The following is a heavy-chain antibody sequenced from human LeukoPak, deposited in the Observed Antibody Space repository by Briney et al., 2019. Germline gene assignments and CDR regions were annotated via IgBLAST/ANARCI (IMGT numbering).Heavy chain of an antibody. CDR3: ASKEYTYGYFHS. D-gene: IGHD5-18*01. J-gene: IGHJ4*02. Sequence: PSETLSLTCAVSGGSISTNNWWSWVRQPPGKGLEWIGEIYHSGSTNYNPSLKSRVTISVDKSKNQFSLRLSSVTAADTAVYYCASKEYTYGYFHSWGQGTLVTVSS. CDR2: IYHSGST. V-gene: IGHV4-4*02. CDR1: GGSISTNNW.